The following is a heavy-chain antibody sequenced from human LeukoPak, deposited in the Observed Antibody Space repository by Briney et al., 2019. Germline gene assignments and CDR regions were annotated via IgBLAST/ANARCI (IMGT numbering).Heavy chain of an antibody. CDR1: GFTFSSYG. Sequence: PGGSLRLSCAASGFTFSSYGMSWVRQAPGKGLEWVSSITGSGGTAYYADSMKGRFTIARDNSKNTLSLQMNSLRVEDTAVYYCATLSEGYWGQGTLVTVSS. CDR3: ATLSEGY. J-gene: IGHJ4*02. V-gene: IGHV3-23*01. CDR2: ITGSGGTA.